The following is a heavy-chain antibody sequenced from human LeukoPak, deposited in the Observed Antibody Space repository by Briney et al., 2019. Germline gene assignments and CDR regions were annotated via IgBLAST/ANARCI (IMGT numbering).Heavy chain of an antibody. Sequence: GGSLRLSCAASGFMFSDYWMTWVRQAPGKGLEWVANIQQDGTEKYYVDSVEGRFTISRDNAKNSLYLQMNSLRAEDTAVYYCARDGASIDDQYYGLDVWGQGTTVTVSS. D-gene: IGHD1-1*01. V-gene: IGHV3-7*01. CDR2: IQQDGTEK. J-gene: IGHJ6*02. CDR1: GFMFSDYW. CDR3: ARDGASIDDQYYGLDV.